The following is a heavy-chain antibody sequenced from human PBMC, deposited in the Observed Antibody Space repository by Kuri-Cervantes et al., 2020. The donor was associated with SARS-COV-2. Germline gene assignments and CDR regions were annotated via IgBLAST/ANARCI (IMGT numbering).Heavy chain of an antibody. CDR2: ISGSGGST. CDR1: GFTFSSYA. Sequence: LSLTCAASGFTFSSYAMSWVRQAPGKGLEWVSAISGSGGSTYYADSVKGRFTISRDDSKNTLYLQMNSLRAEDTAVYYCAKEWVEDDYGVAFDIWGQGTMVTVSS. J-gene: IGHJ3*02. CDR3: AKEWVEDDYGVAFDI. D-gene: IGHD4-17*01. V-gene: IGHV3-23*01.